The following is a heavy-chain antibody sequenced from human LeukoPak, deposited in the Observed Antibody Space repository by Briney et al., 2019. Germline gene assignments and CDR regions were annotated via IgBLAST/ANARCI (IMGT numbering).Heavy chain of an antibody. CDR3: ARATMREVIVMAGY. V-gene: IGHV3-30*01. J-gene: IGHJ4*02. D-gene: IGHD3-16*02. Sequence: GGSLRLSCAASGFTFSSYAMHWVRQAPGKGLEWVAVISYDGSNKYYADSVKGRFTISRDNSKNTLYLQMNSLRAEDTSVYNCARATMREVIVMAGYSGPGTLVTVSS. CDR2: ISYDGSNK. CDR1: GFTFSSYA.